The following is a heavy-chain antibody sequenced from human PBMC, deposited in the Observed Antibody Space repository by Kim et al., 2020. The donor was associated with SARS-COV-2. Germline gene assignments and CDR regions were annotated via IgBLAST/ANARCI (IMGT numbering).Heavy chain of an antibody. Sequence: GGSLRLSCTASGFTFGDYAMSWFRQAPGKGLEWVGFIRSKAYGGTTEYAASVKGRFTISRDDSKSIAYLQMNSLKTEDTAVYYCTRNVLLWFGELSEIDYWGQGTLGTVSS. CDR1: GFTFGDYA. CDR3: TRNVLLWFGELSEIDY. CDR2: IRSKAYGGTT. D-gene: IGHD3-10*01. J-gene: IGHJ4*02. V-gene: IGHV3-49*03.